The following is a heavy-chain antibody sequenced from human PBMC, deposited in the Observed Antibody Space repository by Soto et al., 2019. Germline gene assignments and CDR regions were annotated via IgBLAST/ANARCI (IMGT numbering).Heavy chain of an antibody. CDR3: ARDLRSNYFLGFDY. D-gene: IGHD4-4*01. CDR2: INAGNGNT. Sequence: ASVKVSCKASGYTFTSYAMHWVRQAPGQRLEWMGWINAGNGNTKYSQKFQGRVTITRDTSASTAYMELSSLRSEDTAVYYCARDLRSNYFLGFDYWGQGTLVTVSS. CDR1: GYTFTSYA. J-gene: IGHJ4*02. V-gene: IGHV1-3*01.